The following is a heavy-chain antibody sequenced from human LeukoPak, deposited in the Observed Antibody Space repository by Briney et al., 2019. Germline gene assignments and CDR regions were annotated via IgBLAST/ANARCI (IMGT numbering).Heavy chain of an antibody. CDR2: ISGSGGST. V-gene: IGHV3-23*01. J-gene: IGHJ4*02. Sequence: PGGSLRLSCAASGFTFSSYAMSWVRQAPGKGLEWVSAISGSGGSTYYADSVKGRFTISRHNSKNTLYLQMNSLRAEDTAVYYCARSPTYCGGDCYSKYYFDYWGQGTLVTVSS. CDR1: GFTFSSYA. D-gene: IGHD2-21*02. CDR3: ARSPTYCGGDCYSKYYFDY.